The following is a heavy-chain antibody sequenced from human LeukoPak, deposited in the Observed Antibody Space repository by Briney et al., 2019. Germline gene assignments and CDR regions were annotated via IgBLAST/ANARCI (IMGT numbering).Heavy chain of an antibody. CDR1: GFTVSSNY. D-gene: IGHD6-6*01. CDR2: IYSGGST. J-gene: IGHJ6*02. V-gene: IGHV3-53*04. Sequence: GGSLRLSCAASGFTVSSNYMSWVRQAPGKGLEWVSVIYSGGSTYYADSVKGRFTISRHNSKNTLYLQMNSLRAEDTAAYYCARDLSSSSTYGMDVWGQGTTVSVS. CDR3: ARDLSSSSTYGMDV.